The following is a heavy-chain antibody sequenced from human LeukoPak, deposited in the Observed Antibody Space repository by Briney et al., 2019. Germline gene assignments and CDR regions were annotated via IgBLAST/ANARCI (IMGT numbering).Heavy chain of an antibody. J-gene: IGHJ6*02. V-gene: IGHV3-23*01. D-gene: IGHD5-12*01. CDR3: ARSSGWRNAYYYYGMDV. CDR1: GFTFSTYA. CDR2: ISGSGGST. Sequence: GGSLRLSCAASGFTFSTYAMSWVRQAPGKGLEWVSAISGSGGSTYYADSVKGRFTISRDNYKHTLYLQMNSLRDEDTAVYYCARSSGWRNAYYYYGMDVWGQGTTVTVSS.